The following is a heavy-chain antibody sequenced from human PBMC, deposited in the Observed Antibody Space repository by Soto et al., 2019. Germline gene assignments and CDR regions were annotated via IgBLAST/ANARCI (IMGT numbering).Heavy chain of an antibody. J-gene: IGHJ4*02. CDR1: GGTFNSYT. V-gene: IGHV1-69*02. CDR3: ATSYGSGSRPFDY. CDR2: ILPMLSMS. Sequence: QVQLVQSGAEVKKSGSSVRVSCKASGGTFNSYTLSWVRQAPGQRLEWMGRILPMLSMSTYAQKFQGRVSMIADKSTNTVYLDLSSLRSDDTAIYYCATSYGSGSRPFDYWGQGTLVTVSS. D-gene: IGHD3-10*01.